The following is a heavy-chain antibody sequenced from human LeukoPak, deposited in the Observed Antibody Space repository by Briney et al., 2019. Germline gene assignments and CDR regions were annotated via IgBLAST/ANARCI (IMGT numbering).Heavy chain of an antibody. J-gene: IGHJ5*02. CDR3: ARVGWARYYGSGSYNFWFDP. CDR2: IYTSGST. V-gene: IGHV4-4*09. D-gene: IGHD3-10*01. Sequence: SETLSLTCTVSGGSISSYYWSWIRQPPGKGLEWIGYIYTSGSTNYNPSLKSRVTISVDTSKNQFSLKLSSVTAADTAVYYCARVGWARYYGSGSYNFWFDPWGQGTLVTVSS. CDR1: GGSISSYY.